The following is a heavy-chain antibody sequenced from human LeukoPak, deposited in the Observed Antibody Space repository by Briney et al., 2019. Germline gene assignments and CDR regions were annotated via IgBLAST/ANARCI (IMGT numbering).Heavy chain of an antibody. Sequence: GGSLRLSCAASGFTFSNYWMSWVRQAPGKGLEWLANINQDGSVKYYVASLKGRFTISRDNAENSLFLQMNSLRAEDMAVYYCARIGYSSSSLDYWGQGTLVTVSS. CDR2: INQDGSVK. V-gene: IGHV3-7*01. J-gene: IGHJ4*02. D-gene: IGHD6-6*01. CDR1: GFTFSNYW. CDR3: ARIGYSSSSLDY.